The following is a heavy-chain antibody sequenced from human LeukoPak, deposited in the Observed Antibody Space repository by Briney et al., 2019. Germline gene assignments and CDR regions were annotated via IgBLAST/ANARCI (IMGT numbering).Heavy chain of an antibody. CDR2: ISSSSSYI. Sequence: GGSLRLSCAASGFTFSSYSMNWVRQAPGKGLEWVSSISSSSSYIYYADSVKGRFTISRDNAKNSLYLQMNSLRAEDTAVYYCASSQPSITIFGVALPDYWGQGTLATVSS. CDR1: GFTFSSYS. V-gene: IGHV3-21*01. D-gene: IGHD3-3*01. J-gene: IGHJ4*02. CDR3: ASSQPSITIFGVALPDY.